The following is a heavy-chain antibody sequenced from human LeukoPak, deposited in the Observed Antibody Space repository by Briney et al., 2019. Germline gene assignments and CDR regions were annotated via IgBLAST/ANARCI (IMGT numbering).Heavy chain of an antibody. CDR1: GYTLTELS. V-gene: IGHV1-24*01. D-gene: IGHD2-15*01. CDR2: FDPEDGET. J-gene: IGHJ4*02. Sequence: GASVKVSCKVSGYTLTELSMHWVRQAPGKGLEWMGGFDPEDGETIYAQKFHGRVTMTEDTSTDTAYMELSSLRSEDTAVYYCATVGVYCSGGSCYSEPDRFDYWGQGTLVTVSS. CDR3: ATVGVYCSGGSCYSEPDRFDY.